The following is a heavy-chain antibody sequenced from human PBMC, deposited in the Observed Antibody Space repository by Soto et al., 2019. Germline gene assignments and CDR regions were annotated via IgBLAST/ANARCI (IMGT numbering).Heavy chain of an antibody. CDR2: MNPDSGDT. J-gene: IGHJ4*02. CDR1: GFTFTSYD. D-gene: IGHD3-22*01. V-gene: IGHV1-8*01. CDR3: ARGRRDYNVSRDWVSLAY. Sequence: GASVKVSCKASGFTFTSYDINWVRQATGLGLEWMGWMNPDSGDTGYARKFQGRVTMTRDTSISTAYMELSSLRSEDTAVYYCARGRRDYNVSRDWVSLAYRCKGTLVTVSS.